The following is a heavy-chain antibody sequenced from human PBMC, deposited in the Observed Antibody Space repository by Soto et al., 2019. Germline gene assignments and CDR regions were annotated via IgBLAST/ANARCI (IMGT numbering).Heavy chain of an antibody. J-gene: IGHJ4*02. Sequence: EVQLVESGGGLIQPGGSLRLSCAASGFTVSSKYMTWVRQAPGKGLEWVSVIYGGATTYYADSVKGRFTISRDNSKNTLYLQVTSLRAEDTAVYYCVQTTGWPGFDFWGQGTLVTVSS. CDR2: IYGGATT. V-gene: IGHV3-53*01. D-gene: IGHD6-19*01. CDR3: VQTTGWPGFDF. CDR1: GFTVSSKY.